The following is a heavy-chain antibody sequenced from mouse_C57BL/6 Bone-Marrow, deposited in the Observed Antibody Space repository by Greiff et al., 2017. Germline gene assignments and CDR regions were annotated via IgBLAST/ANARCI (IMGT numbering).Heavy chain of an antibody. V-gene: IGHV2-4*01. J-gene: IGHJ1*03. CDR2: IWSGGST. CDR3: AKKCGSSWYFDV. Sequence: QVQLKQSGPGLVQPSQSLSITCTVSGFSLTSYGVHWVRQPPGKGLEWLGVIWSGGSTDYNAAFISRLSISTDNSKSQVFFKMNSLQADDTAIYYFAKKCGSSWYFDVWGTGTTVTVSS. CDR1: GFSLTSYG. D-gene: IGHD1-1*01.